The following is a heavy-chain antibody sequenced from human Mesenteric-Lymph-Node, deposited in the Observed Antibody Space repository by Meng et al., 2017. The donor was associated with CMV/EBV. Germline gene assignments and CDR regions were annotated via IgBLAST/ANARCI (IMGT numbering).Heavy chain of an antibody. D-gene: IGHD3-16*01. V-gene: IGHV3-7*03. CDR3: ARDVLRADWYFDL. Sequence: GGSLRLSCAASGFTFSSYWMSWVRQAPGKGLEWVANIKQDGSEKYYVDSVKGRFTISRDNAKNSLYLQMSSLRVEDTAVYYCARDVLRADWYFDLWGRGTLVTVSS. J-gene: IGHJ2*01. CDR2: IKQDGSEK. CDR1: GFTFSSYW.